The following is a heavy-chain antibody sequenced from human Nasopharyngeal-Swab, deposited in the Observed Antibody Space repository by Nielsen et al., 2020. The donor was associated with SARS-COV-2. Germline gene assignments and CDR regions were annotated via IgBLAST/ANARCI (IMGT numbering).Heavy chain of an antibody. CDR1: GYSLTNYW. CDR2: IFPGDSET. J-gene: IGHJ4*02. CDR3: ARAVVPATTTPDSTYFDY. D-gene: IGHD2-2*01. Sequence: GESLKISCKGSGYSLTNYWIAWVRQMPGKGLEWMGIIFPGDSETRFSPSFQGQVIISVDKSLSTAYLQWSSLKASDTAMYYCARAVVPATTTPDSTYFDYWGQGTLVSVSS. V-gene: IGHV5-51*01.